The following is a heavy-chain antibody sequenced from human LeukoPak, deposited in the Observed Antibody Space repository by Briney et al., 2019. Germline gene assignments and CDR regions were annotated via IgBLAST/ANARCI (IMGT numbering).Heavy chain of an antibody. V-gene: IGHV4-30-2*01. CDR1: GGSISSGGYS. CDR3: ARGDYYYYGMDV. CDR2: IYHSGST. J-gene: IGHJ6*02. Sequence: SETLSLTCTVSGGSISSGGYSWSWIRQPPGKGLEWIGYIYHSGSTYYDPSLKSRVTISVDRSKNQFSLKLSSVTAADTAVYYCARGDYYYYGMDVWGQGTTVTVSS.